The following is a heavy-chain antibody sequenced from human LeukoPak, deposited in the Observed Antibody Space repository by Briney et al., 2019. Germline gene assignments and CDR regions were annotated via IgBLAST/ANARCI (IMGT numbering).Heavy chain of an antibody. CDR2: ISGSGGST. D-gene: IGHD2-2*03. J-gene: IGHJ3*02. V-gene: IGHV3-23*01. Sequence: GGSLRLFCGASGIIFSSYAMSWVRQAPGKGLEWVSSISGSGGSTYYADSVKGRFTKSRDNSKDTLYLQMGSLRAEDTAVYYCAKGGYFNFENWGQGTVVSVSS. CDR3: AKGGYFNFEN. CDR1: GIIFSSYA.